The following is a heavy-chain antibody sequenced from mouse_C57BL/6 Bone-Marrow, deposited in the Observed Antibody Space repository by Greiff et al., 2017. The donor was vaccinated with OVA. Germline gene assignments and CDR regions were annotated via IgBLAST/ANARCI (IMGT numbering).Heavy chain of an antibody. V-gene: IGHV10-1*01. D-gene: IGHD1-1*01. J-gene: IGHJ4*01. CDR1: GFSFNTYA. Sequence: EVKLVESGGGLVQPKGSLKLSCAASGFSFNTYAMNWVRQAPGKGLAWVARIRSKSNNYATYYADSVKDRFTISRDDSESMLYLQMNNLKTEDTAMYYCVRPHYYGSSSYYAMDYWGQGTSVTVSS. CDR3: VRPHYYGSSSYYAMDY. CDR2: IRSKSNNYAT.